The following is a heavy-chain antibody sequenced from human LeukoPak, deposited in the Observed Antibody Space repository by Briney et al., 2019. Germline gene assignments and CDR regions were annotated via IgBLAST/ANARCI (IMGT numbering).Heavy chain of an antibody. D-gene: IGHD1-26*01. CDR2: FDPEDGET. CDR3: ATSKGAQGDNWFDP. V-gene: IGHV1-24*01. CDR1: GYTLTELS. J-gene: IGHJ5*02. Sequence: GASVKVSCKVSGYTLTELSMHWVRQAPGKGLEWIGGFDPEDGETIYAQKFQGRVTMTEDTSTDTAYMELSSLRSEDTAVYYCATSKGAQGDNWFDPWGQGTLVTVSS.